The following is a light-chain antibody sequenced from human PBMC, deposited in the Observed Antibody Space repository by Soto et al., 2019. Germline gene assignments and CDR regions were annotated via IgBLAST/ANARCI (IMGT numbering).Light chain of an antibody. CDR3: QQYNDWPRT. J-gene: IGKJ1*01. CDR1: QSVANN. V-gene: IGKV3-15*01. CDR2: GAS. Sequence: EIVMTQSPVTLSLSPGDRATLSCRASQSVANNFAWFQQRPGQAPRLLVYGASATATGIPARFSGSGSGTAFTLTISSLQSEDFAVYYCQQYNDWPRTFGQGTKVEIK.